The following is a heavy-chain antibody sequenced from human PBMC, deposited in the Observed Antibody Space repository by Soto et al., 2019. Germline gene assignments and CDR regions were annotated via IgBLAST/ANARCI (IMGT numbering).Heavy chain of an antibody. Sequence: PGGSLRLSCAASGFTFSSYWMHWVRQAPGQGLVWVSHINSDGNRTTYADSVKGRFTISRHNAKNTLYLQMNSLRADDTAGADDTAVYYCARDAPDLSGWYYFDYWGQGTLVTVSS. J-gene: IGHJ4*02. CDR3: TAVYYCARDAPDLSGWYYFDY. CDR2: INSDGNRT. V-gene: IGHV3-74*01. D-gene: IGHD6-19*01. CDR1: GFTFSSYW.